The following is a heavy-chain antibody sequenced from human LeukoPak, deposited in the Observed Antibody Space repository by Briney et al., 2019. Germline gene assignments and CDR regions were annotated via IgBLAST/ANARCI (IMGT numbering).Heavy chain of an antibody. D-gene: IGHD1-1*01. Sequence: PGGSLRLSCAASGFTFSSYSMNWVRQAPGEGLEWVSSISSSSSYIYYADSVKGRFTISRDNAKNSLYLQMNSLRAEDTAVYYCARLNWDDAFDIWGQGTMVTVSS. CDR3: ARLNWDDAFDI. CDR1: GFTFSSYS. J-gene: IGHJ3*02. V-gene: IGHV3-21*01. CDR2: ISSSSSYI.